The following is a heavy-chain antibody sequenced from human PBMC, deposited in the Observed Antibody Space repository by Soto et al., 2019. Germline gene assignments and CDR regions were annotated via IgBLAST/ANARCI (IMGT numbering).Heavy chain of an antibody. J-gene: IGHJ4*02. V-gene: IGHV3-21*01. D-gene: IGHD3-22*01. Sequence: EVQLVESGGGLVKPGGSLRLSCAASGSTFSLYSMIWVRQTPGKGLEWVSSISSSSAYIYSADSLKGRFTISRDNAKNPLYLQMNSLRAEDTAVYYCVRARATDSRPDYWGQGTLVTVSS. CDR1: GSTFSLYS. CDR3: VRARATDSRPDY. CDR2: ISSSSAYI.